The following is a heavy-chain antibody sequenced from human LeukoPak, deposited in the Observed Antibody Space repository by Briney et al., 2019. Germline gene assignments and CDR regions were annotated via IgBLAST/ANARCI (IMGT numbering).Heavy chain of an antibody. D-gene: IGHD3-9*01. CDR3: AKDSPYHILTAYFLYGMDV. CDR1: GFTFDDYA. J-gene: IGHJ6*02. V-gene: IGHV3-9*01. CDR2: ISWNSGST. Sequence: PGRSLRLSCAASGFTFDDYAMHWVRQAPGEGLEWVSGISWNSGSTGYADSVKGRFTISRDNAKNPLYLQMNSLRAEDTALYYCAKDSPYHILTAYFLYGMDVWGQGTTVTVSS.